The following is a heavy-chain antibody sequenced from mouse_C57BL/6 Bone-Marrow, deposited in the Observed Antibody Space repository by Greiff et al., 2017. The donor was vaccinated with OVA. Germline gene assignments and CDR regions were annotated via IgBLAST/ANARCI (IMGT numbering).Heavy chain of an antibody. CDR3: ARGRWLTNRAMDY. Sequence: VQLQQSGAELARPGASVKLSCKASGYTFTSYGISWVKPRPGQGLEWIVEIYPRSGNTYYNEKFKGKATLTADKSSSTAYMELLSLTSEVSAVYFGARGRWLTNRAMDYWGQGTSVTVSS. CDR2: IYPRSGNT. V-gene: IGHV1-81*01. J-gene: IGHJ4*01. CDR1: GYTFTSYG. D-gene: IGHD2-3*01.